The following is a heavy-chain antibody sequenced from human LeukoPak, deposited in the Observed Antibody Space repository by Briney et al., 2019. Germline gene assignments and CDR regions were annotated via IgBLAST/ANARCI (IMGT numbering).Heavy chain of an antibody. Sequence: ASVKVSCKASGYTFTSYGISWVRQAPGQGLEWMGWISAYNGNTNYAQKLQGRVTMTTDTSTSTAYMELRSLRSDDTAVYYRAREDLVGATTSPYFDYWGQGTLVTVSS. D-gene: IGHD1-26*01. CDR1: GYTFTSYG. J-gene: IGHJ4*02. CDR2: ISAYNGNT. CDR3: AREDLVGATTSPYFDY. V-gene: IGHV1-18*01.